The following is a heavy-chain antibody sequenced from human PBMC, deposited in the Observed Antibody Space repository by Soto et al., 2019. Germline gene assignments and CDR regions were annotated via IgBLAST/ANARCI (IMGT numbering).Heavy chain of an antibody. V-gene: IGHV1-8*01. J-gene: IGHJ4*02. CDR2: MNPNSGNT. Sequence: QVQLVQSGAEVKKPGASVKVSCKASGYTFTSYDINWVRQATGQGLEWMGWMNPNSGNTGYAQKFQGRVTMTRNTSISTAYMKLRSLRSEDTAVYYCASPGGVYGGNSVPFDYWGQGTLVTVSS. CDR1: GYTFTSYD. CDR3: ASPGGVYGGNSVPFDY. D-gene: IGHD3-16*01.